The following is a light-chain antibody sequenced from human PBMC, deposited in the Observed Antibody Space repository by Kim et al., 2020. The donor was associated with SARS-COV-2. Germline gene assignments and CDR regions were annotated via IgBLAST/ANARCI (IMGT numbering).Light chain of an antibody. CDR2: SNN. Sequence: GQRVTISCSGSSSNTGSNTVNWYQQLPGTAPKLLIYSNNQRPSGVPDRVSGSKSGTSASLAISGLQSEDEADYYCAAWDDSLNGVVFGGGTQLTVL. CDR3: AAWDDSLNGVV. CDR1: SSNTGSNT. V-gene: IGLV1-44*01. J-gene: IGLJ2*01.